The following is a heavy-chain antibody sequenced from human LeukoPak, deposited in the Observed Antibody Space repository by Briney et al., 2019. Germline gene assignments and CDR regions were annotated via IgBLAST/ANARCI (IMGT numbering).Heavy chain of an antibody. CDR2: ISGSGSRT. Sequence: GGSLRLSCGASGFKFSNYAMNWVRQAPGKGLEWVSCISGSGSRTYYTDSVKGRFTISRDNSKNTVFLQMNSLRVEGTAVYFCAKDRYSSGWFFDYWGQGTLVTVSS. J-gene: IGHJ4*02. CDR3: AKDRYSSGWFFDY. CDR1: GFKFSNYA. V-gene: IGHV3-23*01. D-gene: IGHD6-19*01.